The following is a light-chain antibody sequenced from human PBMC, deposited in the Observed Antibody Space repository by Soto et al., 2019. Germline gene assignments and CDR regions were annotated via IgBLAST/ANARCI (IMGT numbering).Light chain of an antibody. J-gene: IGLJ1*01. Sequence: QSALTQPRSVSGSPGQSVTISCTGTISDVGKFNYVSWYQQHPGKAPKVVIYDVTERPSGVPDRFSGAKSGNTASLTISGLQAEDEGDYYCCSYAGMYSYVFGTGTKLTVL. CDR3: CSYAGMYSYV. V-gene: IGLV2-11*01. CDR1: ISDVGKFNY. CDR2: DVT.